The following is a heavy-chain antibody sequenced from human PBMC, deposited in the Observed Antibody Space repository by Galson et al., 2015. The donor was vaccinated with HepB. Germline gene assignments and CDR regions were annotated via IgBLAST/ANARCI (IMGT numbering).Heavy chain of an antibody. D-gene: IGHD4-11*01. J-gene: IGHJ6*03. Sequence: SVKVSCKASGYTFTSYYMHWVRQAPGQGLEWMGIINPSGGSTSYAQKFQGRVTMTRDTSTSTVYMELSSLRSEDTAVYYCARAPEAPATVTTKKRYYYYYYMDVWGKGTTVTVSS. V-gene: IGHV1-46*03. CDR1: GYTFTSYY. CDR2: INPSGGST. CDR3: ARAPEAPATVTTKKRYYYYYYMDV.